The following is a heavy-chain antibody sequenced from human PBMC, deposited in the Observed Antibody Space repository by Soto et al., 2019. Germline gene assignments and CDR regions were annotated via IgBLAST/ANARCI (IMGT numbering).Heavy chain of an antibody. CDR1: GFTFDDYG. CDR2: ISWNSGSI. Sequence: GGSLRLSCAASGFTFDDYGMHWVRQAPGKGLEWVSGISWNSGSIGYADSVKGRFIISRDNAKNSLYLQMNNLRAEDTALYFCAKGFTTHTFGPLDPWGQGTLVTVSS. V-gene: IGHV3-9*01. D-gene: IGHD1-1*01. CDR3: AKGFTTHTFGPLDP. J-gene: IGHJ5*02.